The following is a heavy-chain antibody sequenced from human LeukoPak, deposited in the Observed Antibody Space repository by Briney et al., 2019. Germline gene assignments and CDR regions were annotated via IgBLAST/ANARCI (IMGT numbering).Heavy chain of an antibody. CDR3: AKGTITYYYCAMDV. CDR1: GFTFSSYG. D-gene: IGHD3-9*01. J-gene: IGHJ6*04. V-gene: IGHV3-30*18. Sequence: PGGSLRLSWAASGFTFSSYGMHWVRQAPGKGLVWVAFMSHDGSNKAYADSVKGRFTISRDNSKNTLYLRMNSLRAGDTAVYYCAKGTITYYYCAMDVWGKGTTVTVS. CDR2: MSHDGSNK.